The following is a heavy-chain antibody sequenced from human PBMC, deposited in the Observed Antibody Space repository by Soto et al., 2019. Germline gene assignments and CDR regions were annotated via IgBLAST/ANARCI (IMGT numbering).Heavy chain of an antibody. CDR3: ARESSSWSLYYFDY. Sequence: EVQLVESGGGLVQPGGSLRLSYAASGFTVSSNYMSWVRQAPGKGLEWVSVIYSGGSTYYADSVKGRFTISRDNSKNTLYLQMNSLRAEDTAVYYCARESSSWSLYYFDYWGQGTLVTVSS. V-gene: IGHV3-66*01. CDR2: IYSGGST. CDR1: GFTVSSNY. D-gene: IGHD6-13*01. J-gene: IGHJ4*02.